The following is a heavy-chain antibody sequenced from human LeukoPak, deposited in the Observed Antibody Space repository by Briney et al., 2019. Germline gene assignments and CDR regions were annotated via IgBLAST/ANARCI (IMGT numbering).Heavy chain of an antibody. CDR3: AKETGYSSGWYRNLDY. D-gene: IGHD6-19*01. J-gene: IGHJ4*02. V-gene: IGHV3-30*02. CDR2: IRYEGINK. Sequence: GGSLRLSCAASGFTFSTYGMHWVRQAPGKGLEWVAFIRYEGINKYYPDSVKGRFTISRGNSKNTLYLQMNSLRAEDTALYYCAKETGYSSGWYRNLDYWGQGTLVTVSS. CDR1: GFTFSTYG.